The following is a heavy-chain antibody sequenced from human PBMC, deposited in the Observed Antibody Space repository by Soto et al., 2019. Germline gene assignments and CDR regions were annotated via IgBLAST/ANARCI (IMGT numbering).Heavy chain of an antibody. V-gene: IGHV3-23*01. J-gene: IGHJ4*02. CDR3: SKGRLSFGF. CDR2: VSANADGT. Sequence: VGSLRLSCAASGFIFSNYAMNWVRQAPGKGLEWVSFVSANADGTFYADSVKGRFSISRDNSKNTLYLQMNNLRAEDTAIYYCSKGRLSFGFWGQGTLVTVSS. CDR1: GFIFSNYA.